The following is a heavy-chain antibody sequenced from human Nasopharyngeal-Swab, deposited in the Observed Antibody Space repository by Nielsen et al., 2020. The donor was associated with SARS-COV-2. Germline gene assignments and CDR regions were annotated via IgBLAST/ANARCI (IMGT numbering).Heavy chain of an antibody. V-gene: IGHV3-21*01. CDR3: ARDSSGYENYYYYYYMDV. CDR1: GFTFSSYW. Sequence: GESLKISCAASGFTFSSYWMSWVRQAPGKGLVWVSSISSSSSYIYYADSVKGRFTISRDNAKNSLYLQMNSLRAEDTAVYYCARDSSGYENYYYYYYMDVWGKGTTVTVSS. D-gene: IGHD5-12*01. CDR2: ISSSSSYI. J-gene: IGHJ6*03.